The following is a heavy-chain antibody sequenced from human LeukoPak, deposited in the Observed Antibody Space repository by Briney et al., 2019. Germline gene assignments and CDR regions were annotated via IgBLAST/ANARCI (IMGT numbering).Heavy chain of an antibody. J-gene: IGHJ4*02. V-gene: IGHV3-74*01. D-gene: IGHD5-12*01. CDR2: TNSDGTST. CDR3: ARGGTVATGGVFDY. CDR1: GFTLSSYW. Sequence: GGSLRLSCAAAGFTLSSYWTHWVRHAPGKWLVWVSPTNSDGTSTSYADSVKGRSTISTDNAKNPLYLQMNRLRAEDTAVYYCARGGTVATGGVFDYWGQGTLVTVSS.